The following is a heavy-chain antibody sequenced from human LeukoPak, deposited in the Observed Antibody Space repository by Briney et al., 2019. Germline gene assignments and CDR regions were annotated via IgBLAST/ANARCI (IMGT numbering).Heavy chain of an antibody. CDR3: ARDLVVPPYNWFDP. CDR1: GGSISNSF. Sequence: SETLSLTCTVSGGSISNSFWSWIRQPAGKGLEGIGLISTSGNTNYNPSLKSRVTMSVDTSNKQLSLRLSSVTAADTAVYYCARDLVVPPYNWFDPWGQGTLVTVSS. J-gene: IGHJ5*02. V-gene: IGHV4-4*07. CDR2: ISTSGNT. D-gene: IGHD2-2*01.